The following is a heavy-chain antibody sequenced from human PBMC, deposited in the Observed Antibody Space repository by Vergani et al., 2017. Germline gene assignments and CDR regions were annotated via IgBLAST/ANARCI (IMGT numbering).Heavy chain of an antibody. D-gene: IGHD1-26*01. CDR1: GYTFTAYY. Sequence: QVQLVQSGAEVGKPGASVKISCKASGYTFTAYYIHWVRQAPEQGLEWVGVISPDGFSTFYAQKFQGRVTITRDTSTSTVYVEVTSLRSDDTAVYYCARGNIVGATTCAFDIWGQGTMVTVSS. CDR2: ISPDGFST. V-gene: IGHV1-46*01. J-gene: IGHJ3*02. CDR3: ARGNIVGATTCAFDI.